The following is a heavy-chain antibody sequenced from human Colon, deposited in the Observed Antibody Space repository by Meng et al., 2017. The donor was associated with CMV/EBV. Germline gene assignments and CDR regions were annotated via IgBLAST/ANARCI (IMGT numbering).Heavy chain of an antibody. D-gene: IGHD1-26*01. CDR3: ARRGIGRDY. CDR2: IKEDGSEK. Sequence: GGSLRLSCAASEFTFSNYWISWVRQAPGKGLEWVANIKEDGSEKYYLDSVKGRFTISRDNAKNSLYLQMNSLRAEDTAVYYCARRGIGRDYWGQGTLVTVSS. CDR1: EFTFSNYW. V-gene: IGHV3-7*01. J-gene: IGHJ4*02.